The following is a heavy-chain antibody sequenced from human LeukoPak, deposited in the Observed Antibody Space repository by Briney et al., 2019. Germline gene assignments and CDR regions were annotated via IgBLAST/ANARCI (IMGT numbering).Heavy chain of an antibody. Sequence: GGSLRLSCAASGFTFSNYAMHCVRQAPGKGVEWVAVISYDGSNKYYADSVKGRFTISRDNSKNTTYLQMNSLRAEDTAVYYCAGGLRSGLIDYWGQGTLVTVSS. J-gene: IGHJ4*02. D-gene: IGHD4-17*01. V-gene: IGHV3-30*07. CDR2: ISYDGSNK. CDR1: GFTFSNYA. CDR3: AGGLRSGLIDY.